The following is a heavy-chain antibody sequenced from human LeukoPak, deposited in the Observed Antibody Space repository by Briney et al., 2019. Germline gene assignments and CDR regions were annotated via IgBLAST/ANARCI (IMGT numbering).Heavy chain of an antibody. V-gene: IGHV4-38-2*01. CDR2: IYHSGST. CDR3: ARVLYRIAVAGTEFDY. Sequence: SETLSLTCAVSGYSISSGYYWGWIRQPPGKGLEWIGSIYHSGSTYYNSSLKSRVTISVDTSKNQFSLKLSSVTAADPAVYYCARVLYRIAVAGTEFDYWGQGTLVTVPP. J-gene: IGHJ4*02. CDR1: GYSISSGYY. D-gene: IGHD6-19*01.